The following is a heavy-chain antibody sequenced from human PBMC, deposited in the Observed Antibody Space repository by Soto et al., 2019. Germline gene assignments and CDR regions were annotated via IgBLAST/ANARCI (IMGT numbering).Heavy chain of an antibody. CDR3: ARGEQYSGRIFDY. CDR1: GDSDSSNSAA. D-gene: IGHD1-26*01. CDR2: TYYRSKWYN. Sequence: QTVSLTCGISGDSDSSNSAAWNWLRQSPSRGLEWLGRTYYRSKWYNDYAVSVESRITINPDTSKNHFSLQLNFVTPEDTAVYFCARGEQYSGRIFDYWGQGTLVTVYS. V-gene: IGHV6-1*01. J-gene: IGHJ4*02.